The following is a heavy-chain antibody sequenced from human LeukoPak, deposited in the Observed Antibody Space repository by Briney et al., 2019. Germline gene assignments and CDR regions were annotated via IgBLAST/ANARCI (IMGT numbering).Heavy chain of an antibody. CDR2: IYHSGST. Sequence: PSETLSLTCAVSGGSISSGGSSWSWIRQPPGKGLEWIGYIYHSGSTYYNPSLKSRVTISVDRSKNQFSLKLSSVTAADTAVYYCARDLSGFDYWGQGTLVTVSS. CDR1: GGSISSGGSS. J-gene: IGHJ4*02. CDR3: ARDLSGFDY. V-gene: IGHV4-30-2*01. D-gene: IGHD1-26*01.